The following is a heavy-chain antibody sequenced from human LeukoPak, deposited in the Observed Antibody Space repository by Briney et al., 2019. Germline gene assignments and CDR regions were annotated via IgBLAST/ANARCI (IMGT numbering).Heavy chain of an antibody. CDR1: GGSISRYY. Sequence: PSETPSLTCTVSGGSISRYYWSWSRQPAGRGREWMGRIYTSGSTNYNPPLKSRVTMSVDTSKNRYSLQLSSVTAAYTAVYYCASSAWFDPWGQGTLVTVSS. V-gene: IGHV4-4*07. J-gene: IGHJ5*02. CDR2: IYTSGST. CDR3: ASSAWFDP.